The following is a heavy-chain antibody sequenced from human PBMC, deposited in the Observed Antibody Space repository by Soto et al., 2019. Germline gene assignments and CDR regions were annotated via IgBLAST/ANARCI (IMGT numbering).Heavy chain of an antibody. CDR3: ARIVCSGASCHTKYYFDY. Sequence: GGSLRLSCSASGFTFYTYWMSWVRQAPGKGLEWVANIKQDGSEKSYVDSVKGRFTISRDNAKNSLYLQMNSLRAEDTALYYCARIVCSGASCHTKYYFDYWGQGALVTVSS. D-gene: IGHD2-15*01. CDR1: GFTFYTYW. CDR2: IKQDGSEK. V-gene: IGHV3-7*01. J-gene: IGHJ4*02.